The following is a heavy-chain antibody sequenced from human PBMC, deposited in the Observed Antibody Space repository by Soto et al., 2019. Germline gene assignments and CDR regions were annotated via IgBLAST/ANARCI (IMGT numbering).Heavy chain of an antibody. CDR1: GFTFSSHW. Sequence: EVQLVESGGGLLQPGGSLRLSCEASGFTFSSHWMHWVRQTPGKGLVWVSRVNFDGTTTNYADSVKGRVTISRDNGKNTVYLQMNRLRAEDTAVYYCARGGSGTYKLDNWGQGTLVTVSA. D-gene: IGHD3-10*01. V-gene: IGHV3-74*01. CDR2: VNFDGTTT. J-gene: IGHJ4*02. CDR3: ARGGSGTYKLDN.